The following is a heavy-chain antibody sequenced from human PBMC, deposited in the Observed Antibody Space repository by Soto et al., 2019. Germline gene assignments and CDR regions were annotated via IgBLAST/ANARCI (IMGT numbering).Heavy chain of an antibody. J-gene: IGHJ4*02. V-gene: IGHV3-15*07. CDR1: GLTFSNAW. CDR3: TTELRSTYADFDY. D-gene: IGHD3-16*01. CDR2: IKSKTDGGTT. Sequence: PGGSLRLSCAASGLTFSNAWMNWVRQEPGKGLEWVGRIKSKTDGGTTDYAAPVKGRFTISRDDSKNTLYLQMNSLKTEDTAVYYCTTELRSTYADFDYWGQGTLVTVSS.